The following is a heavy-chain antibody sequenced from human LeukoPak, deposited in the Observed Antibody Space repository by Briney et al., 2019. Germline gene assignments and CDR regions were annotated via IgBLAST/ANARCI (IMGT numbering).Heavy chain of an antibody. CDR1: GFSFSNLA. J-gene: IGHJ4*02. CDR3: AKDARSYSGWYFFDH. CDR2: ISDSGGIT. V-gene: IGHV3-23*01. Sequence: GGSPRLACVASGFSFSNLAMGWVRQAPGNGLEWVSVISDSGGITYYADSVKGRFTISRDNSRNTLYLQMNSLRVDDTAVYYCAKDARSYSGWYFFDHWGQGTLVTVSS. D-gene: IGHD6-19*01.